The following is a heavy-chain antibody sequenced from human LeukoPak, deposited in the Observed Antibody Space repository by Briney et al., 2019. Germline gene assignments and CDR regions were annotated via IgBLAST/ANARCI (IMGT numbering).Heavy chain of an antibody. CDR1: GYMFTAYY. CDR2: ISLNSGAT. Sequence: ASVKVSCKASGYMFTAYYMHWVRQAPGQGLEWMAWISLNSGATNYAQRFQGRVTMTRDTSISTAYMEVTWLTSDDTAVYYCVTSSGYSSSWEAFDIWGQGTMVTVSS. D-gene: IGHD6-13*01. V-gene: IGHV1-2*02. CDR3: VTSSGYSSSWEAFDI. J-gene: IGHJ3*02.